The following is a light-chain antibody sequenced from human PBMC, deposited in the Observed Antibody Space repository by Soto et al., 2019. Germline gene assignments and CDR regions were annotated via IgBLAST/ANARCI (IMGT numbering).Light chain of an antibody. J-gene: IGKJ1*01. CDR3: HQYYILGA. V-gene: IGKV3-15*01. CDR2: GAS. Sequence: EVVMTQSPATLSVSPGERATLSCRASQSVSSNLAWYQQKPGQAPRLLIYGASTRATGIPARFCGSGSGTEFTLTISSLQSEDFAVYYCHQYYILGAFGQGTTVEIK. CDR1: QSVSSN.